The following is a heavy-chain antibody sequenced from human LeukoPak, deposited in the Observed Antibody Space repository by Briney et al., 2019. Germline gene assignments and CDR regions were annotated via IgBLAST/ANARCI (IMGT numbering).Heavy chain of an antibody. CDR2: INPSGGST. V-gene: IGHV1-46*01. CDR1: GYTFTSYY. Sequence: ASVKVSCKASGYTFTSYYMHWVRQAPGQGLEWMGIINPSGGSTSYAQKFQGRVTMTRDTSTSTVYMELSSLRSEDTAVYYCASPLGRANAFDIWGQGTMVTVSS. D-gene: IGHD3-16*01. CDR3: ASPLGRANAFDI. J-gene: IGHJ3*02.